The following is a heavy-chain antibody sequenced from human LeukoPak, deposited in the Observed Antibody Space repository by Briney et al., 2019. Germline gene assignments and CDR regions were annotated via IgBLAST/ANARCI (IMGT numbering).Heavy chain of an antibody. CDR1: GFTFSSYA. Sequence: GGSLRLSCAASGFTFSSYAMSWVRQAPGEGLEWVSAISGSGGSTYYADSVKGRVTISRDNSKNTLYMEMNRLRAEETGVYYCANSLDYYYYYGMDVWGQGTTVTVSS. CDR2: ISGSGGST. J-gene: IGHJ6*02. CDR3: ANSLDYYYYYGMDV. V-gene: IGHV3-23*01.